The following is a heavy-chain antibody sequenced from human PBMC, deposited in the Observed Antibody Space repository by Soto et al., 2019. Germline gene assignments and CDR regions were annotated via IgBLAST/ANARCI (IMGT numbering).Heavy chain of an antibody. CDR3: AREHYYDSSGYYYGVDY. CDR1: GYTFTSYD. CDR2: MNPNSGNT. J-gene: IGHJ4*02. V-gene: IGHV1-8*01. D-gene: IGHD3-22*01. Sequence: ASVKVSCKASGYTFTSYDINWVRQATGQGLEWMGWMNPNSGNTGYAQKFQGRVTMTRNTSISTAYMELSSLRSEDTAVYYCAREHYYDSSGYYYGVDYWGQGTLVTVSS.